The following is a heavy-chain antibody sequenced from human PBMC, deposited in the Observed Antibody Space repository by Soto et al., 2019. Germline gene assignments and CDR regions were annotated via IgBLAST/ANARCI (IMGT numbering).Heavy chain of an antibody. D-gene: IGHD2-2*01. CDR3: ARERRDRGYCSSTSCYFDAFDI. J-gene: IGHJ3*02. CDR2: IYYSGST. V-gene: IGHV4-59*01. Sequence: QVQLQESGPGLVKPSETLSLTCTVSGGSISSYYWSWIRQPPGKGLEWIGYIYYSGSTNYNPSLKSRVTISVDTSKNQCSLKLSSVTAADTAVYYCARERRDRGYCSSTSCYFDAFDIWGQGTMVTVSS. CDR1: GGSISSYY.